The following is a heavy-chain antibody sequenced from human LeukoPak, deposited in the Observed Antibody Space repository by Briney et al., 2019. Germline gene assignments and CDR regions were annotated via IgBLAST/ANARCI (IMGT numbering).Heavy chain of an antibody. D-gene: IGHD1-14*01. Sequence: PSETLSLTCTVSGGSISSGSYYWSWIRQPAGKGLEWIGRIYTSGSTNYNPSLKSRVTISVDTSKNQFSLKLSSVTAADTAVYYCAQTPLTPRGIWGQGTLVTVSS. CDR3: AQTPLTPRGI. CDR1: GGSISSGSYY. V-gene: IGHV4-61*02. J-gene: IGHJ4*02. CDR2: IYTSGST.